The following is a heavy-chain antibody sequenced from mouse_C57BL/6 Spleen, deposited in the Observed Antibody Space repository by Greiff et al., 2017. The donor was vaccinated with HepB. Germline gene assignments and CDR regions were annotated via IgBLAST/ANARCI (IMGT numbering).Heavy chain of an antibody. Sequence: DVKLVESGGDLVKPGGSLKLSCAASGFTFSSYGMSWVRQTPDKRLEWVATISSGGIYTYYPDSVKGRFTISRDNAKNTLYLQMSSLKSEDTAMYYCARRGTTAWYFDVWGTGTTVTVSS. V-gene: IGHV5-6*02. J-gene: IGHJ1*03. CDR2: ISSGGIYT. CDR3: ARRGTTAWYFDV. D-gene: IGHD1-2*01. CDR1: GFTFSSYG.